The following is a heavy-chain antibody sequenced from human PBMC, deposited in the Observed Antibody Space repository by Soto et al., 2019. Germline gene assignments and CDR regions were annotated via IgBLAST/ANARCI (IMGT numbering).Heavy chain of an antibody. D-gene: IGHD5-12*01. Sequence: PGGSLRLSCAASGFTFSSYAMSWARQAPGKGLEWVSAISGSGGSTYYADSVKGRFTISRDNSKNTLYLQMNSLRAEDTAVYYCAKALDRDSGYDPRGYYYYYGMDVWGQGTTVTVSS. CDR3: AKALDRDSGYDPRGYYYYYGMDV. CDR2: ISGSGGST. V-gene: IGHV3-23*01. CDR1: GFTFSSYA. J-gene: IGHJ6*02.